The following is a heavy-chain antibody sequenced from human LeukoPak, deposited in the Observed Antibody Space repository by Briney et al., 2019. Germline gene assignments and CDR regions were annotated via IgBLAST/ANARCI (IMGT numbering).Heavy chain of an antibody. D-gene: IGHD6-19*01. CDR3: ARSSLAVAGSIFDY. CDR2: ISTYNGNT. J-gene: IGHJ4*02. Sequence: ASVKVSCKASGYTFTSYGISWVRQAPGQGLEWMGWISTYNGNTHYAHKLQGRVTMTTDTSTSTAYMELRSLRSDDTAVYYCARSSLAVAGSIFDYWGQGTLVTVSS. V-gene: IGHV1-18*01. CDR1: GYTFTSYG.